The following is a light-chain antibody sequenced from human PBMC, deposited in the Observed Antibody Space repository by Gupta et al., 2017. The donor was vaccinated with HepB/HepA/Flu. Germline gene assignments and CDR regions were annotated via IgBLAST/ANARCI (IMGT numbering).Light chain of an antibody. V-gene: IGLV2-23*02. CDR1: SSDVGNYNL. CDR3: YSYAGSYTWI. CDR2: EVH. J-gene: IGLJ2*01. Sequence: QSALTQPASVSGSPGQSITISCTGTSSDVGNYNLVSWYQHHPGKAPKVMIYEVHKRPSGVSNRFSGSKSGNTASRTISGLQAEDEADYYCYSYAGSYTWIFGGGTKLTVL.